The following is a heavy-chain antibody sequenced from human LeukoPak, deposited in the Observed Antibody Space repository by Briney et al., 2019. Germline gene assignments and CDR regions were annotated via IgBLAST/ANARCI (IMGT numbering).Heavy chain of an antibody. V-gene: IGHV3-23*01. CDR3: ANPDSSGFYLSIRFDF. CDR2: MTGSGDFT. D-gene: IGHD3-22*01. J-gene: IGHJ4*02. Sequence: PGGSLRLSCTTSGFTFSSYAMSWVRQAPGKGLERVSTMTGSGDFTYYADSVKGRFTVSRDNSKNTLYLHMSSLRAEDTAIYYCANPDSSGFYLSIRFDFWGQGTLVTVSS. CDR1: GFTFSSYA.